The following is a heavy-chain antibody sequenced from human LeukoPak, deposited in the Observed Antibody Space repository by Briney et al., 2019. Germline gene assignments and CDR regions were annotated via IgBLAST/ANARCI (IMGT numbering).Heavy chain of an antibody. CDR3: ARNPSRSDTYFDL. D-gene: IGHD5-18*01. CDR2: TNPSSRNR. CDR1: GYTFTDYE. Sequence: GASVKVSCKASGYTFTDYEINWVRQASCQGLEWMGWTNPSSRNRAYAPKFEGRVTMTTDTSTSTAYMELRSLTSEDTAVYYCARNPSRSDTYFDLWGQGTLVTVSS. V-gene: IGHV1-8*01. J-gene: IGHJ4*02.